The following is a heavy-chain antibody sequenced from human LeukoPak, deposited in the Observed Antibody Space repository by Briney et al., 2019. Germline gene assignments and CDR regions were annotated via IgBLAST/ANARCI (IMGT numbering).Heavy chain of an antibody. CDR1: GFTFSSYA. CDR2: ISGTSDRT. CDR3: AKAIVPYHYLDY. V-gene: IGHV3-23*01. Sequence: GGSLRLSCAVSGFTFSSYAMSWARQAPEKWLECVSVISGTSDRTFYADSVQGRFTISRDNSKSTVYLQMSSLRPEDTAVYFCAKAIVPYHYLDYWGQGTLVTVSS. D-gene: IGHD1-26*01. J-gene: IGHJ4*02.